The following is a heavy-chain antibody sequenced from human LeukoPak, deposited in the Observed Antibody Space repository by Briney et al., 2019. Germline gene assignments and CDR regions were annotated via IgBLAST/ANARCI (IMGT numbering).Heavy chain of an antibody. CDR2: IYYSGST. J-gene: IGHJ4*02. CDR3: ARDGYLAVDY. V-gene: IGHV4-39*07. Sequence: SETLSLTCTVSGGSISSSTYYWGWIRHPPRKGLEWIGNIYYSGSTYYNPSLTSRVTISVDTSKNQFSLKLSSVTAADTAVYYCARDGYLAVDYWGQGTLVTVSS. CDR1: GGSISSSTYY. D-gene: IGHD2-2*03.